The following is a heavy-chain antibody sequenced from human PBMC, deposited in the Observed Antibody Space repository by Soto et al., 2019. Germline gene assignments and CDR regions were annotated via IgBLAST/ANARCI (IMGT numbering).Heavy chain of an antibody. V-gene: IGHV3-48*02. J-gene: IGHJ6*02. CDR3: ARPKPRRWLQPRVYYYGMDV. D-gene: IGHD5-12*01. Sequence: EVQLVESGGGLVQPGGSLRLSCAASGFTFSSYSMNWVRQAPGKGLGWVSYISSSSSTIYYADSVKGLFTLSRDNAKNSLYLQMNSLRDEDTAVYYCARPKPRRWLQPRVYYYGMDVWGQGTTVTVSS. CDR2: ISSSSSTI. CDR1: GFTFSSYS.